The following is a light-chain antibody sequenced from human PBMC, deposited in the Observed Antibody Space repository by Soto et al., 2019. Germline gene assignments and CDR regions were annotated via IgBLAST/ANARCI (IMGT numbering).Light chain of an antibody. J-gene: IGLJ2*01. CDR3: ALYMGSGISV. V-gene: IGLV8-61*01. CDR1: SGSVSTSYY. CDR2: NTY. Sequence: QTVVNQEPSFSVSPGGTVTLTCGLSSGSVSTSYYPSWYQQTPGQAPLTLIYNTYTRSSGVPDRFSASILGDKAALTITGAQEDDESDYYCALYMGSGISVFGGGTKLTVL.